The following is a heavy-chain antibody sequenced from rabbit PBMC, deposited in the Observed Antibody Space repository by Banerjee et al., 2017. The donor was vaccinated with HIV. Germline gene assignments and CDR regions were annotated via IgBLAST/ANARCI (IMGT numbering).Heavy chain of an antibody. Sequence: QEQLLESGGGLVQPEGSLTLTCKASGFTLSSYWMWWVRQAPGKGLEWIGCINTSSGNTVYASWAKGRFTISKTPSTTVTLQMTSLTAADTATYFCARDLAGVSLWGPGTLVTVS. J-gene: IGHJ4*01. CDR3: ARDLAGVSL. CDR1: GFTLSSYW. V-gene: IGHV1S45*01. D-gene: IGHD4-1*01. CDR2: INTSSGNT.